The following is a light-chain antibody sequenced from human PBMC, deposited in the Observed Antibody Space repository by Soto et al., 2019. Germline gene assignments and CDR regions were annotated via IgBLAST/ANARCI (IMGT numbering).Light chain of an antibody. J-gene: IGKJ1*01. CDR2: AAS. V-gene: IGKV1-27*01. CDR1: QGIKNY. Sequence: DIQVTQHPSSLSASVGDRVTITCRASQGIKNYLAWYQQKPGETPKLLIYAASTLESGIPPRFSGSGSGTDFTLTINNLQPEDVAPYYCQRYTSAPRTFGQGTKVDIK. CDR3: QRYTSAPRT.